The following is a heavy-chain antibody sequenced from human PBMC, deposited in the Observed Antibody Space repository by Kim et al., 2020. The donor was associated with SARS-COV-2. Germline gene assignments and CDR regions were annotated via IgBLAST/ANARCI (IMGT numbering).Heavy chain of an antibody. V-gene: IGHV3-33*05. CDR2: VTHDGNRD. Sequence: GGSLRLSCAASGFNFGVYGMHWVRQAPGKGLEWVSVVTHDGNRDYYADSVKGRFTISRDNSQNTLYLQMNNLRAEDTAVYYCVRDLTPGYGDYWGQGTLDPVSS. CDR1: GFNFGVYG. CDR3: VRDLTPGYGDY. D-gene: IGHD5-12*01. J-gene: IGHJ4*02.